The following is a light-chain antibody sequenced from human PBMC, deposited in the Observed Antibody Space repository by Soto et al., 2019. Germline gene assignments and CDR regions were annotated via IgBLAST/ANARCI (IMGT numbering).Light chain of an antibody. V-gene: IGKV3-20*01. CDR1: QSVSSSY. CDR2: GAS. J-gene: IGKJ4*01. CDR3: QQYCSSPT. Sequence: EIVLTQSPGTLSLSPGERATLSCRASQSVSSSYLAWYQQKPGQAPRLLIYGASSRATGIRDRFSGSGSGTYSAITISRLEPEDIAVYYCQQYCSSPTSGGGTKVEIK.